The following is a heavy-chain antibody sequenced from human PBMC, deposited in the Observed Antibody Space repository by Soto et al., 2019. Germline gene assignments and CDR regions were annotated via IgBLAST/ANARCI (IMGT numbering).Heavy chain of an antibody. J-gene: IGHJ3*01. CDR2: IWYDGSSK. V-gene: IGHV3-33*01. Sequence: QVPLMQSGGGVVQPGRSLTLSCAVSGFTFRSSGMHWVRQAPGKGLEWVAVIWYDGSSKYYADSVKGRFTISRDSSKNTLYLQMNSLRAEDTAVYYGARDLSRPVNTMHDAFRFWGQGTTVTVSS. CDR3: ARDLSRPVNTMHDAFRF. D-gene: IGHD4-17*01. CDR1: GFTFRSSG.